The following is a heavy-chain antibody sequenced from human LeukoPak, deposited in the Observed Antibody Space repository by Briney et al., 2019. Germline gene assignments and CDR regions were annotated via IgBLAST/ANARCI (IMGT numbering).Heavy chain of an antibody. CDR3: ARRNVDLSFDY. Sequence: GESLKISCKGSAYIFSNSWIGWVRQMPGKGLEWMGIIYPPDSDTRYSPSFQGQVTLSADKSISTAYLQWSSLKASDTAIYYCARRNVDLSFDYWGRGTLVTVSS. CDR2: IYPPDSDT. D-gene: IGHD1-1*01. V-gene: IGHV5-51*01. J-gene: IGHJ4*02. CDR1: AYIFSNSW.